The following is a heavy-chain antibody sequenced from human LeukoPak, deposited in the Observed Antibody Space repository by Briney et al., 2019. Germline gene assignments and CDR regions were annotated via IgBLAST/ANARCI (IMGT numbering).Heavy chain of an antibody. J-gene: IGHJ4*02. CDR1: GYTFTGYY. V-gene: IGHV1-2*02. D-gene: IGHD2-2*01. CDR3: ARAVSLGVPAAIVGY. CDR2: INPNSGGT. Sequence: ASVKVSCKASGYTFTGYYMHWVRQAPGQGLEWMGWINPNSGGTNYAQKFQGRVTMTRDTSISTAYMELSRLRSDDTAVYYCARAVSLGVPAAIVGYWGQGTLVTVSS.